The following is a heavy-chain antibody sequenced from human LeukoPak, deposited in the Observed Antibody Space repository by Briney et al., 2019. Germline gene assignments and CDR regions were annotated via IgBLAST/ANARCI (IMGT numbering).Heavy chain of an antibody. Sequence: GESLKISCKGSGYSFTSYWIGWVRQMPGKGLEWMGIIYPGDSDTRYSPSFQGQVTISADKSISTAYLQWSSLKASDTAMYYCARLYYDFWSGYYTPPFSRGLDYWGQGTLVTVSS. V-gene: IGHV5-51*01. CDR3: ARLYYDFWSGYYTPPFSRGLDY. CDR1: GYSFTSYW. J-gene: IGHJ4*02. CDR2: IYPGDSDT. D-gene: IGHD3-3*01.